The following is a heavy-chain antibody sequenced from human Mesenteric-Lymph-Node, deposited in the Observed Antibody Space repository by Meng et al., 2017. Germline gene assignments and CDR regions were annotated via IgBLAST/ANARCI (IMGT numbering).Heavy chain of an antibody. Sequence: VQREESGPGMGEPSGTLSLTCAVSGGSISSSNGWSWVRQPPGKGLEWIGEIYHSGSTNYNPSLKSRVTISVDKSKNQFSLNLSSVTAADTAVYYCARVGQWLPIDYWGQGTLVTVSS. CDR3: ARVGQWLPIDY. J-gene: IGHJ4*02. CDR2: IYHSGST. CDR1: GGSISSSNG. D-gene: IGHD6-19*01. V-gene: IGHV4-4*02.